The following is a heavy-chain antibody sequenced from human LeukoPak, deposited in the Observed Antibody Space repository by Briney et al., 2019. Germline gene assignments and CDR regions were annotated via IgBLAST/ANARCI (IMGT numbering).Heavy chain of an antibody. Sequence: GGSLRLSCAASGFTFSSYGMHWGRQAPGKGLEGVSYISSSGSTIYYADSAKGRFTISRDNAKNSLYLQMNSLRAEDTAVYYCAELGITMIGGVWGKGTTVTISS. CDR3: AELGITMIGGV. D-gene: IGHD3-10*02. V-gene: IGHV3-48*04. CDR1: GFTFSSYG. CDR2: ISSSGSTI. J-gene: IGHJ6*04.